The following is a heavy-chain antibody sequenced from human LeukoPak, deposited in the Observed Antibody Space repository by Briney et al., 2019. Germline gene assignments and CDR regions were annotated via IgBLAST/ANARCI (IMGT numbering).Heavy chain of an antibody. D-gene: IGHD3-3*01. J-gene: IGHJ4*02. CDR3: ATLRFLERSFDY. CDR2: FDPEDGET. CDR1: GHTLTELS. Sequence: ASVKVSCKVSGHTLTELSMHWVRQAPGKGLEWMGGFDPEDGETIYAQKFQGRVTMTEDTSTDTAYMELSSLRSEDTAVYYCATLRFLERSFDYWGQGTLVTVSS. V-gene: IGHV1-24*01.